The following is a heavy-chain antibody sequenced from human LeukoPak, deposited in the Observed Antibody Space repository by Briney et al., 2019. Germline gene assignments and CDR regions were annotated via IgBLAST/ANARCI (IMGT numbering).Heavy chain of an antibody. CDR2: ISGNAAAT. V-gene: IGHV3-23*01. Sequence: GGSLRLSCAASGFTVSSNYMSWVRQAPGKGLEWVPTISGNAAATYYGDSVKGRFTISRDNSRNTLYLQMNSLRAEDTAIYYCAKDRTHRRYYDSTGYYNQYDYWGQGALVTVSS. D-gene: IGHD3-22*01. J-gene: IGHJ4*02. CDR3: AKDRTHRRYYDSTGYYNQYDY. CDR1: GFTVSSNY.